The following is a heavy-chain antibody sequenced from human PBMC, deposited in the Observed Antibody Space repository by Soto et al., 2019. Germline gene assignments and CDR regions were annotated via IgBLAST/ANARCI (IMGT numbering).Heavy chain of an antibody. CDR2: ISYDGSNK. CDR3: ARAPTTKWVLRANWYFDL. Sequence: GGSLRLSCAASGFTFSSYAMHWVRQAPGKGLEWVAVISYDGSNKYYADSVKGRFTISRDNSKNTLYLQMNSLRAEDTAVYYCARAPTTKWVLRANWYFDLWGRGTLVTVSS. J-gene: IGHJ2*01. D-gene: IGHD1-1*01. V-gene: IGHV3-30*04. CDR1: GFTFSSYA.